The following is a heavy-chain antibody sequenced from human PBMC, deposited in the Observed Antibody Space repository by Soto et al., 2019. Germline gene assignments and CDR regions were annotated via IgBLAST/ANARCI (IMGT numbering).Heavy chain of an antibody. CDR3: ARSQQTTVTSPLADP. D-gene: IGHD4-17*01. Sequence: QVQLVESGGGVVQPGRSLRLSCAASGFTFSSYAMHWVRQAPGKGLEWVTVISYDGNNKYYSDPVKGRFTISRDNSKNTLYLQMNSLRTEDTGVYYCARSQQTTVTSPLADPWGQGTLVTVSS. CDR1: GFTFSSYA. J-gene: IGHJ5*02. CDR2: ISYDGNNK. V-gene: IGHV3-30-3*01.